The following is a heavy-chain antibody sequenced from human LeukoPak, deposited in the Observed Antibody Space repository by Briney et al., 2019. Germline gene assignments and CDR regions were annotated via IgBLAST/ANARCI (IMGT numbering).Heavy chain of an antibody. Sequence: ASVNVSCKASVYTFSNFGINWVRQAPGQGLEWMGWMSAYNGNTKYAQKFQGTVTMTTDTSTTTAYMELRSLRYDDTAVYYCARGNGETVSTSLNWFDPWGQGTLVTVSS. V-gene: IGHV1-18*01. CDR1: VYTFSNFG. D-gene: IGHD5/OR15-5a*01. CDR3: ARGNGETVSTSLNWFDP. CDR2: MSAYNGNT. J-gene: IGHJ5*02.